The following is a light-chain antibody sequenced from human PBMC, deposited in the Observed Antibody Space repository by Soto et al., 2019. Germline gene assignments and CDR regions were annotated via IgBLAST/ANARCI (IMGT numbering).Light chain of an antibody. V-gene: IGKV2-28*01. CDR3: MQALQTRT. CDR2: LGS. J-gene: IGKJ1*01. Sequence: DIVMTQSPLSLPVTPGEPASISCRSSQGLLHSNGYNYLDWYLQKPGQSPQLLIYLGSNRASGVPDRFSGSGSGTDFTLKISRVEAEDVGVYYCMQALQTRTFGQGTKVHIK. CDR1: QGLLHSNGYNY.